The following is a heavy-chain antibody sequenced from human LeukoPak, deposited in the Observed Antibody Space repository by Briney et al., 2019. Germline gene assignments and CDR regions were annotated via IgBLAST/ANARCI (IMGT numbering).Heavy chain of an antibody. J-gene: IGHJ6*02. D-gene: IGHD3-16*01. CDR2: IYYTGKA. V-gene: IGHV4-59*02. CDR3: AKFGADNEMAG. CDR1: GGSVSGYY. Sequence: SETLSLTCSVFGGSVSGYYWTWIRQPPGKGLEWIGEIYYTGKAYYNPSLKSRITMSVDTSKNQNSLRMSSVTAADTGVYYCAKFGADNEMAGWGQGTTVTVSS.